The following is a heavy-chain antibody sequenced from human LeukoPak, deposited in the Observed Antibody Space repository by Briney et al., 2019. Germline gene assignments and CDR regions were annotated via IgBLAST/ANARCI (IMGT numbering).Heavy chain of an antibody. CDR1: AFTFSSYS. J-gene: IGHJ5*02. D-gene: IGHD1-26*01. Sequence: GGSLRLSCAASAFTFSSYSMNWVRQAPGKGLEWVSSISSSSSYIYYADSVKGRFTISRDNAKNSLYLQMNSLRAEDTAVYYCVRDLTIVGVAQVHHWGQETLVTVSS. CDR3: VRDLTIVGVAQVHH. CDR2: ISSSSSYI. V-gene: IGHV3-21*01.